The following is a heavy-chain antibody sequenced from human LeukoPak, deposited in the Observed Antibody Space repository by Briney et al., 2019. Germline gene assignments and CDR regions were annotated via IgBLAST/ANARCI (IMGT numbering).Heavy chain of an antibody. Sequence: SGPTLLHPPWTLTLTCTFSGFLPGSTAVGVAWIRQPPGKALESLSVVSWDDDKHYSPSLKSRLTITKDTSKDQVVLTMTNVDPVDTATYFCARRPAMGVRRVDRWIQGTLVTVSS. D-gene: IGHD2-8*01. CDR2: VSWDDDK. CDR3: ARRPAMGVRRVDR. V-gene: IGHV2-5*02. CDR1: GFLPGSTAVG. J-gene: IGHJ5*02.